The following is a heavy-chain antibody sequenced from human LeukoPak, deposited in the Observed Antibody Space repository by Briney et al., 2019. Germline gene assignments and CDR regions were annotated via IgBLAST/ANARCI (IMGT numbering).Heavy chain of an antibody. Sequence: GRSLRLSCAASGFTFSSYAMHWVRRAPGKGLEWVAVISYDGSNKYYADSVKGRFTISRDNSKNTLYLQMNSLRAEDTAVYYCAREEWLRFFNYWGQGTLVTVSS. CDR1: GFTFSSYA. V-gene: IGHV3-30*04. CDR2: ISYDGSNK. D-gene: IGHD5-12*01. J-gene: IGHJ4*02. CDR3: AREEWLRFFNY.